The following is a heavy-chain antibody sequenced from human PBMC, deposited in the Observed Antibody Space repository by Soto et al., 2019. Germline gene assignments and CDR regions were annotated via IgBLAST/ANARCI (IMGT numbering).Heavy chain of an antibody. Sequence: ASVKVSCKASGYTFTNYAVHWVRQAPGQRLECMGRINSNNGNTEYSQKFQDRVTITRDTSASTVYMELHSLRSEDTAVYYCAKDLPGELLPTCFDSWGQGTLVTVSS. CDR1: GYTFTNYA. J-gene: IGHJ5*01. D-gene: IGHD1-26*01. CDR2: INSNNGNT. V-gene: IGHV1-3*04. CDR3: AKDLPGELLPTCFDS.